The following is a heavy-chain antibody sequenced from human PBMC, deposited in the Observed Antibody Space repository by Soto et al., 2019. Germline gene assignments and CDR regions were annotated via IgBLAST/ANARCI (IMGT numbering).Heavy chain of an antibody. CDR3: AKLPVGCSGGSCYSSIDY. D-gene: IGHD2-15*01. CDR2: ISSSGRNA. Sequence: EVQLLESGGGLVQPGGSLRLSCAASGFTFSTYGMRWVRQAAWTGLEGVAAISSSGRNAYYADSVQGRFTISRDNSNNTLYLQMSSRRAEDTAVYFCAKLPVGCSGGSCYSSIDYWGQGTLVPVSS. CDR1: GFTFSTYG. J-gene: IGHJ4*02. V-gene: IGHV3-23*01.